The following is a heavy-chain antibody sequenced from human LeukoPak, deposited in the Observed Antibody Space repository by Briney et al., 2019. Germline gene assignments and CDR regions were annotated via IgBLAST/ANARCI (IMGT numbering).Heavy chain of an antibody. V-gene: IGHV3-7*01. D-gene: IGHD3-22*01. J-gene: IGHJ4*02. CDR2: IKQDGNEK. Sequence: PGGSLRLSCGASGFTFTSHWMSWVRQAPGKGLEWVANIKQDGNEKYYVESVKGRFIISRDNAKNSLYLQMNSLRAEDTAVYYCAREDYDTSGPDYWGQGTLVTVSS. CDR1: GFTFTSHW. CDR3: AREDYDTSGPDY.